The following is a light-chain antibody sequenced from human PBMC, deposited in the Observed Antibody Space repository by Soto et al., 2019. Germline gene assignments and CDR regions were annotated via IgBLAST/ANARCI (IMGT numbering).Light chain of an antibody. J-gene: IGKJ1*01. CDR3: QQRSNWPWT. Sequence: EIVLTQSPATLSLSPGERATLSCRASQSVSSYLAWYQQKPGQAPRLLIYAASNRATGIPARFSGSGSGTDFTLTISRLEPEDFAVYYCQQRSNWPWTFGQGTKVDIK. CDR1: QSVSSY. V-gene: IGKV3-11*01. CDR2: AAS.